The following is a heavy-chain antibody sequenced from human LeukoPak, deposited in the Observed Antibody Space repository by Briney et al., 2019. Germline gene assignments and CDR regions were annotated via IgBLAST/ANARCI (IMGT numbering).Heavy chain of an antibody. J-gene: IGHJ4*02. V-gene: IGHV3-23*01. CDR2: ISGSGGST. CDR1: GFTFSSYA. CDR3: ARDLTGYSGIYSDH. D-gene: IGHD1-26*01. Sequence: GGSLRLSCAASGFTFSSYAMSWVRQAPGKGLEWVSAISGSGGSTYYADSVKGRFTISRDNSKNTLYVQMNSLRAEDTAVYYCARDLTGYSGIYSDHWGQGTLVTVSS.